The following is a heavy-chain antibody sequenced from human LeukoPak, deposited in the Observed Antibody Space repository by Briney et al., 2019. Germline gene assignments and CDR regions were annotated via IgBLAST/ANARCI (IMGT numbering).Heavy chain of an antibody. V-gene: IGHV4-39*01. Sequence: PSETLSLTCTVSGGSISSSSYYWGWIRQPPGKGLEWIGSIYYSGSTYYNPSLKSRVTISVDTSKNQFSLKLSSVTAADTAVYYCARGESPITIFGVAPPRHAFDIWGQGTMVTVSS. CDR2: IYYSGST. CDR3: ARGESPITIFGVAPPRHAFDI. J-gene: IGHJ3*02. CDR1: GGSISSSSYY. D-gene: IGHD3-3*01.